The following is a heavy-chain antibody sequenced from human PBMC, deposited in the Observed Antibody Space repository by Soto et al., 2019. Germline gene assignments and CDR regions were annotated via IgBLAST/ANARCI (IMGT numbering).Heavy chain of an antibody. CDR3: ARAEGYSSSWGLFDP. J-gene: IGHJ5*02. CDR2: IYYRGST. CDR1: VGPFASVVTF. D-gene: IGHD6-13*01. V-gene: IGHV4-31*03. Sequence: QVQLQESGPELVRPSRPFSLPSPSLVGPFASVVTFGGGIARPPGGGLEWIGYIYYRGSTYYNPSLKSRLTISVDTSKNQFSLNLTSVTAADTAVYYCARAEGYSSSWGLFDPWGQGTLVTVSS.